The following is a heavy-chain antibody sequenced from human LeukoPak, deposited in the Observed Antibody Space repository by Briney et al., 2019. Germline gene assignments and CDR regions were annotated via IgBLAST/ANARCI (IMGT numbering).Heavy chain of an antibody. CDR3: ARSLSSRFSGPRRPYYFDS. Sequence: GGSLRLSCAASGFTFSSYAMSWVRQAPGKGLEWVSAISSSGGSTYYVDSVKGRFTISTDNSKNTLYLQMNSLRAEDTAVYYCARSLSSRFSGPRRPYYFDSWGRGTLVTVSS. D-gene: IGHD3-16*02. J-gene: IGHJ4*02. CDR1: GFTFSSYA. CDR2: ISSSGGST. V-gene: IGHV3-23*01.